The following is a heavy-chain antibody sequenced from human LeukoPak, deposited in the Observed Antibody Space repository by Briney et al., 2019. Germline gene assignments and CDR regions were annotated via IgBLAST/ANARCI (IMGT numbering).Heavy chain of an antibody. CDR1: ENTFTNYY. CDR2: IIPIFGTA. CDR3: ARGQDCSSTSCYYYYYMDV. D-gene: IGHD2-2*01. Sequence: SVKVSCKASENTFTNYYMHWVRQAPGQGLEWMGGIIPIFGTANYAQKFQGRVTITTDESTSTAYMELSSLRSEDTAVYYCARGQDCSSTSCYYYYYMDVWGKGTTVTVSS. J-gene: IGHJ6*03. V-gene: IGHV1-69*05.